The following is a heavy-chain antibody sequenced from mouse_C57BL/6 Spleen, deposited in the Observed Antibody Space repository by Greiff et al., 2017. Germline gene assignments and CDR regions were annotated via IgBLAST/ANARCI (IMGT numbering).Heavy chain of an antibody. Sequence: DVQLQESGPGLVKPSQSLSLTCSVTGYSITSGYYWNWIRQFPGNKLEWMGYISYDGSNNYNPSLKNRISITRDTSKNQFFLKLNSVTTEDTATYYCARGLGPFAYWGQGTLVTVSA. J-gene: IGHJ3*01. D-gene: IGHD3-3*01. CDR1: GYSITSGYY. CDR3: ARGLGPFAY. V-gene: IGHV3-6*01. CDR2: ISYDGSN.